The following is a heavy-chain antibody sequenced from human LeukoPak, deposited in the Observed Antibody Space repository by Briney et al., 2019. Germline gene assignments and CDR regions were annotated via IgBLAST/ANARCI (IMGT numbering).Heavy chain of an antibody. CDR1: GGSFSGYY. CDR3: ARGPYCGGDCLLLFDY. V-gene: IGHV4-34*01. Sequence: YPSETLSLTCAVYGGSFSGYYWSWIRQPPGKGLEWIGEINHSGSTNYNPSLKSRVTISVDTSKNQFSLKLSSVTAADTAVYYCARGPYCGGDCLLLFDYWGQGTLVTVSS. CDR2: INHSGST. J-gene: IGHJ4*02. D-gene: IGHD2-21*02.